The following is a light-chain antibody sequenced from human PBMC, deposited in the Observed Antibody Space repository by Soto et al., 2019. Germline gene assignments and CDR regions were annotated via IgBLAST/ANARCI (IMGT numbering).Light chain of an antibody. CDR2: EVS. J-gene: IGLJ2*01. Sequence: QSVLTQPASVSASPGQSITISCTGTSSDVGGYNYVSWYQQHPGKAPELMIFEVSNRPSGVSHRFSGSKSGNTASLTISGLQPEGEADYYCTSYTSSSTLLVFDGGTKLTVL. CDR1: SSDVGGYNY. CDR3: TSYTSSSTLLV. V-gene: IGLV2-14*01.